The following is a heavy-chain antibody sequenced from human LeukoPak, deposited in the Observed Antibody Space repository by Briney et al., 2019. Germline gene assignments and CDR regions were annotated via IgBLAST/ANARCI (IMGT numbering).Heavy chain of an antibody. CDR3: VREDTPATANY. CDR2: ISGGGDIT. CDR1: GFNFANHA. V-gene: IGHV3-23*01. Sequence: PGGSLRLSCVASGFNFANHAMSWVRQTPGKGLEWVSAISGGGDITYYADSVKGRFTISRDNSKDTLFLQMHSLRPGDTAVYYCVREDTPATANYWGQGTLVTISS. J-gene: IGHJ4*02. D-gene: IGHD2-21*02.